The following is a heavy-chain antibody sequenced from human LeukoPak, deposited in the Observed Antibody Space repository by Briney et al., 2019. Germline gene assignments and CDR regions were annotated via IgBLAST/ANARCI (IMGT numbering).Heavy chain of an antibody. D-gene: IGHD3-10*01. V-gene: IGHV3-53*01. J-gene: IGHJ4*02. CDR3: ARGEGSYSSRPDY. Sequence: GGSLRLSCAASGLAFSAYKMHWVRQAPGKGLEWVSVIYTDGSTYYADSVKGRFTISRDNSKNTLYLQMNSLRAEDTAVYYCARGEGSYSSRPDYWGQGTLVTVSS. CDR2: IYTDGST. CDR1: GLAFSAYK.